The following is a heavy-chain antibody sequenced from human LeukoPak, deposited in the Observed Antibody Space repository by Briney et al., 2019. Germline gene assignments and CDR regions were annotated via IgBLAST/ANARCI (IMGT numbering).Heavy chain of an antibody. J-gene: IGHJ4*02. D-gene: IGHD6-13*01. CDR1: GFTFSSYW. Sequence: GGSLRLSCAASGFTFSSYWMHWVRQGPGKGLEWVSRVHKDGSTTTYADSVKGRFTISRDNAKNSLYLQMNSLRADDTAVYYCAIVRGSWCLDCWGQGTLVTVSS. CDR3: AIVRGSWCLDC. CDR2: VHKDGSTT. V-gene: IGHV3-74*01.